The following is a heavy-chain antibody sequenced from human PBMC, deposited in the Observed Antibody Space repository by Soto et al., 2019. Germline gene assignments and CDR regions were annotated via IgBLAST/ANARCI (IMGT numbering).Heavy chain of an antibody. D-gene: IGHD6-19*01. J-gene: IGHJ1*01. V-gene: IGHV1-18*01. Sequence: QVPLVQSGAEVKKPGASVKVSCKASGYTFTSYGISWVRQAPGQGLEWMGWISAYNGNTNYAQKLQGRVTMTTDPSTSTAYMELRSLRSDDTAVYYCASSATVAGPEYFQHWGQGTLVTVSS. CDR2: ISAYNGNT. CDR3: ASSATVAGPEYFQH. CDR1: GYTFTSYG.